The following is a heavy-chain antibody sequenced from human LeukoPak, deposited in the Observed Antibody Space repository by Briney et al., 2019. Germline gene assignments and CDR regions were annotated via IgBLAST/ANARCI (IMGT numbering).Heavy chain of an antibody. Sequence: PGGSLRLSCAASGFTFSSYGMHWVRQAPGKGLEWVAVISYDGSNKCYADSVKGRFTISRDNSKNTLYLQMNSLRAEDTAVYYCRVVITTTDYWGQGTLVTVSS. D-gene: IGHD3-22*01. CDR2: ISYDGSNK. V-gene: IGHV3-30*03. CDR1: GFTFSSYG. CDR3: RVVITTTDY. J-gene: IGHJ4*02.